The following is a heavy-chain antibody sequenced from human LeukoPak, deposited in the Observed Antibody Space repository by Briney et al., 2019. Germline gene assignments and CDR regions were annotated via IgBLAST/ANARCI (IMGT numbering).Heavy chain of an antibody. J-gene: IGHJ6*03. CDR1: GFTFADYG. D-gene: IGHD2-2*01. Sequence: PGGSLRLSCAASGFTFADYGMSWVRQAPGKGLKEFSGINWNGGSTVYADSVKGRFTISRDNAKNSLYLQMNSLRAEDTALYYAARDTLDIVVVPAAKYYYYYMDVWGKGTTVTVSS. V-gene: IGHV3-20*04. CDR3: ARDTLDIVVVPAAKYYYYYMDV. CDR2: INWNGGST.